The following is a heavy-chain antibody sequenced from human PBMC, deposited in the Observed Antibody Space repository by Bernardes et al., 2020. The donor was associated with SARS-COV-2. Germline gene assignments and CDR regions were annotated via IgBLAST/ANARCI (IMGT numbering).Heavy chain of an antibody. V-gene: IGHV1-18*04. CDR2: ISAYNGNK. Sequence: ASVKVSCKASGYTFTSYGISWVRQAPGQGLEWMGWISAYNGNKYYADSVKGRFTISRDNSKNTLYLQMNSLRAEDTAVYYCAKDRRGYSYGYGMDVWGQGTTVTVSS. J-gene: IGHJ6*02. D-gene: IGHD5-18*01. CDR1: GYTFTSYG. CDR3: AKDRRGYSYGYGMDV.